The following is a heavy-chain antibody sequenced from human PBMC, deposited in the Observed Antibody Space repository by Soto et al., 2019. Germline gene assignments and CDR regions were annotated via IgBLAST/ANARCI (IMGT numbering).Heavy chain of an antibody. V-gene: IGHV4-31*03. D-gene: IGHD2-15*01. CDR1: GGSMSSGGYY. J-gene: IGHJ5*02. CDR3: ARGHCSGCSCYNKS. CDR2: IYYSGST. Sequence: SETLSLTCTVSGGSMSSGGYYWSWIRQHPGNRLEWIGYIYYSGSTYSSPSPKSRVTRSADTSKNQFSLRLSSVTAEATAMYYCARGHCSGCSCYNKSWRQGTVDTVSS.